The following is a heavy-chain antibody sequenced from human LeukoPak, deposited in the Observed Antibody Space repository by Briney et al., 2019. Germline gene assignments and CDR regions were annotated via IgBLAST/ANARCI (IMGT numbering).Heavy chain of an antibody. CDR2: IYYSGST. CDR1: GGSISSSSYY. V-gene: IGHV4-39*07. J-gene: IGHJ4*02. CDR3: ASLIGADADFDY. Sequence: SETLSLTCTVSGGSISSSSYYWGWIRQPPGKGLEWIGSIYYSGSTYYNPSLKSRVTISVDTSKNQFSLKLSSVTAADTAVYYCASLIGADADFDYWGQGTLVTVSS. D-gene: IGHD3-10*01.